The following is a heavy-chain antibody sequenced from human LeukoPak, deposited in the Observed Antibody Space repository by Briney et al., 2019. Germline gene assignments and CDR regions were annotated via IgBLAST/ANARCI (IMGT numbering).Heavy chain of an antibody. V-gene: IGHV1-2*02. Sequence: ASVKVTCKASGYTFTDYYMHWVRQAPGQGLEWMGWINPNNGGTNYAQKFQGRVTITADKSTSTAYMELSSLRSEDTAVYYCARGDEYSQHWGQGTLVTVSS. CDR3: ARGDEYSQH. CDR2: INPNNGGT. CDR1: GYTFTDYY. J-gene: IGHJ1*01.